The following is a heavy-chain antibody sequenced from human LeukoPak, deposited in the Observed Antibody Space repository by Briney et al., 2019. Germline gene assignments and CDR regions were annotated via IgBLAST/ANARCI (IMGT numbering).Heavy chain of an antibody. J-gene: IGHJ4*02. CDR3: ARSPDGVRKKHDF. Sequence: ASVKFPCKASGYTFTSYDINWVRQATGQGLEWMGWMNPTSGHTGYAQNFQGRVTMTRDTSISTAYMELNSLTSEDTAVYYCARSPDGVRKKHDFWVQGTLVIVSS. D-gene: IGHD3-10*01. CDR1: GYTFTSYD. V-gene: IGHV1-8*01. CDR2: MNPTSGHT.